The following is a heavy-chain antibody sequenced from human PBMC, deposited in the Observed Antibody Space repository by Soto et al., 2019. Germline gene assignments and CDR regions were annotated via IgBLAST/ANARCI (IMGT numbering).Heavy chain of an antibody. CDR3: ATWAIAVGGEGV. J-gene: IGHJ4*02. CDR1: GFTVSDYS. V-gene: IGHV3-48*02. D-gene: IGHD2-21*01. CDR2: ISSTGDLI. Sequence: GGSLRLSCTASGFTVSDYSVNWVRQAPGKGLEWISYISSTGDLILYADSVKGRFTIARGIAKNSLYLQMDSLRDDDSAVYYCATWAIAVGGEGVWGQGTLVTVSS.